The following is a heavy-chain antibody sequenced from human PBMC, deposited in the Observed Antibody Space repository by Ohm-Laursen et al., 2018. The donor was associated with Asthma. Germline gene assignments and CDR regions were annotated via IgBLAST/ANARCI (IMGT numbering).Heavy chain of an antibody. D-gene: IGHD6-19*01. CDR2: IYSGGTT. CDR1: GFTVGGEY. V-gene: IGHV3-53*01. Sequence: SLRLSCTASGFTVGGEYMTWVRQSGVKGLVCVGAIYSGGTTYYADSVRGRFTISRDNSKNTLYLQMNSLRAEDTAVYYCARKFSSGWLFDFWGQGTLVTVSP. J-gene: IGHJ4*02. CDR3: ARKFSSGWLFDF.